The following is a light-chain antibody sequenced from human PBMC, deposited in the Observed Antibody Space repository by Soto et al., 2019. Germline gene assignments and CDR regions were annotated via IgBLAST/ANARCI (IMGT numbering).Light chain of an antibody. V-gene: IGLV2-14*01. J-gene: IGLJ1*01. CDR1: SGDIGDYNY. CDR3: CSYTRSVFII. CDR2: DVS. Sequence: QSALTQPASVSGSPGQSITISCVGTSGDIGDYNYVSWYQQHPGKVPKVIIYDVSNRPSGVSYRFSGTKSGNTASLTVSGLQAEDVFYFCRCSYTRSVFIIFGTW.